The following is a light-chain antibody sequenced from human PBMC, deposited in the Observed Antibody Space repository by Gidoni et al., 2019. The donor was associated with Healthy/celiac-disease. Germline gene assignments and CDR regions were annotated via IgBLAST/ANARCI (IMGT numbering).Light chain of an antibody. CDR3: CSYAGSYTYV. V-gene: IGLV2-11*01. CDR2: DVS. CDR1: SSDVGGYNY. Sequence: QSALTQPRSVSVSPVPSVTISCTGTSSDVGGYNYVSCYQQHQGKAPKLMIYDVSKRPSGVPDRFSGSKSGNTASLTISGLQAEDEADYYCCSYAGSYTYVFGTGTKVTVL. J-gene: IGLJ1*01.